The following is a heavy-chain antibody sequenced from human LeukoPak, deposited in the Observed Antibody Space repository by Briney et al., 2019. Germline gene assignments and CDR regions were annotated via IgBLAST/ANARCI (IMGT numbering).Heavy chain of an antibody. CDR3: ARANWDFWSGYYSYYYYYMDV. Sequence: ASVKVSCKASGYTFTSYGISWVRQAPGQGLEWMGWISACNGNTNYAQKLQGRVTMTTDTSTSTAYMELRSLRSDDTAVYYCARANWDFWSGYYSYYYYYMDVWGKGTTVTVSS. J-gene: IGHJ6*03. CDR1: GYTFTSYG. V-gene: IGHV1-18*01. CDR2: ISACNGNT. D-gene: IGHD3-3*01.